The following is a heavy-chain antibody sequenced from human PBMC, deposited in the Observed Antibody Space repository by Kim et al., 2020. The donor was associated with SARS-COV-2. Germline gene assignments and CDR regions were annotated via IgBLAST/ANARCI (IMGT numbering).Heavy chain of an antibody. CDR3: ARDRGEEGATYFDY. J-gene: IGHJ4*02. V-gene: IGHV3-21*01. D-gene: IGHD1-26*01. Sequence: ADSVKGRFTISRDNAKNSLYLQMNSLRAEDTAVYYCARDRGEEGATYFDYWGQGTLVTVSS.